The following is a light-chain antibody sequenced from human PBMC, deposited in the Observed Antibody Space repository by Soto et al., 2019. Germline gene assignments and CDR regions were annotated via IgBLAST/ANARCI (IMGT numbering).Light chain of an antibody. CDR2: AAS. CDR3: QQSYSTPNP. CDR1: QTINSY. V-gene: IGKV1-39*01. J-gene: IGKJ2*01. Sequence: DIQMTQSPSSLSASVGDRVTITCRASQTINSYLNWYQQKPGKAPKLLIYAASSLQSGVPSRFSGSGSGTDFTLTISSLQPEDFATYYCQQSYSTPNPFGQGTKLEIK.